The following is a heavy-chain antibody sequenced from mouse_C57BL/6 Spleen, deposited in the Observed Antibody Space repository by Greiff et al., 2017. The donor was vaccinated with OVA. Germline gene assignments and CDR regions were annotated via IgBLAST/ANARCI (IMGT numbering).Heavy chain of an antibody. V-gene: IGHV1-22*01. CDR3: ASNGNYAWFAY. Sequence: EVQLQESGPELVKPGASVKMSCKASGYTFTDYNMHWVKQSHGKSLEWIGYINPNNGGTSYNQKFKGKATLTVNKSSSTAYMELRSLTSEDSAVYYCASNGNYAWFAYWGQGTLVTVSA. D-gene: IGHD2-1*01. CDR2: INPNNGGT. CDR1: GYTFTDYN. J-gene: IGHJ3*01.